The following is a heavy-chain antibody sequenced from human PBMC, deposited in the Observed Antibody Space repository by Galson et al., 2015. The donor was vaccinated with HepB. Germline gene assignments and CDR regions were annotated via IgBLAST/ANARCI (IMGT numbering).Heavy chain of an antibody. D-gene: IGHD7-27*01. J-gene: IGHJ6*02. V-gene: IGHV3-30*18. CDR3: AKEYRASLRTWGYYYYYGMDV. CDR2: ISYDGSNK. Sequence: SLRLSCAASGFTFSSYGMHWVRQAPGKGLEWVAVISYDGSNKYYADSVKGRFTIPRDNSKNTLYLQMNSLRAEDTAVYYCAKEYRASLRTWGYYYYYGMDVWGQGTTVTVSS. CDR1: GFTFSSYG.